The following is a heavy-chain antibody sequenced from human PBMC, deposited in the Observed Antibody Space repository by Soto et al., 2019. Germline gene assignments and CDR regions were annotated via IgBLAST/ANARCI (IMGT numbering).Heavy chain of an antibody. CDR3: ARSVYVVVVTAAIPFWFDP. D-gene: IGHD2-2*01. CDR2: IYPGDSDT. V-gene: IGHV5-51*01. J-gene: IGHJ5*02. Sequence: GESLKISCKGSGYSFTSYWIGWVRQMPGKGLEWMGIIYPGDSDTRYSPSFQGQVTISADKSISTAYLQWSSLKASDTAMYYCARSVYVVVVTAAIPFWFDPWGQGTLVNVS. CDR1: GYSFTSYW.